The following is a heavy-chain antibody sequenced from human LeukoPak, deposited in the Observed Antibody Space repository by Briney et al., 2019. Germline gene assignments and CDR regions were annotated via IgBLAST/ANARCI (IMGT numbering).Heavy chain of an antibody. CDR1: GGTFSSYA. CDR2: IIPIFGTA. D-gene: IGHD3-16*02. Sequence: ASVKVSCKASGGTFSSYAISWVRQAPGQGLEWMGGIIPIFGTANYAQKFQGRVTITADESTSTAYMELSSLRSEDTAVYYCAREGDYVWGSYRPSNFGYWGQGTLVTVSS. CDR3: AREGDYVWGSYRPSNFGY. J-gene: IGHJ4*02. V-gene: IGHV1-69*13.